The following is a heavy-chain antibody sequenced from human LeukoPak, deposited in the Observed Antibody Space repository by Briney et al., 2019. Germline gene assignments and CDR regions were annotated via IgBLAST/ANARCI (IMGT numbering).Heavy chain of an antibody. Sequence: ASVKVSCKASGYTFTSYYMHWVRQAPGQGLEWMGIINPSGGSTSYAQKFQGRVTMTRDTSTSTVYMELSSLRPEDTAVYYCARDPPNCGGDCYHLDYWGQGTLVTVSS. J-gene: IGHJ4*02. CDR3: ARDPPNCGGDCYHLDY. CDR1: GYTFTSYY. CDR2: INPSGGST. V-gene: IGHV1-46*01. D-gene: IGHD2-21*02.